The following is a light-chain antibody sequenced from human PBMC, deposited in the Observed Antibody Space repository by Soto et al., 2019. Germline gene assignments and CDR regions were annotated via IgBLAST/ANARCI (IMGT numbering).Light chain of an antibody. V-gene: IGLV2-8*01. CDR1: GGDVGGYNY. CDR2: DVN. J-gene: IGLJ1*01. CDR3: SSYAGFNNYV. Sequence: QSALTQPPSASGSPGQSVTISCTGTGGDVGGYNYVSWYQQHPGKVPRLITYDVNKRPSGVPDRFSGSKSDNTASLTVSGLQAEDEADYYCSSYAGFNNYVFGTGTKLTVL.